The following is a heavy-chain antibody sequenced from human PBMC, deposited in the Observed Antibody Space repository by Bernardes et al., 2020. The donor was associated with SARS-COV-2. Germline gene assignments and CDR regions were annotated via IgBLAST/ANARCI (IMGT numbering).Heavy chain of an antibody. CDR1: GFSLRSTGVG. V-gene: IGHV2-5*02. D-gene: IGHD1-20*01. J-gene: IGHJ6*02. CDR3: AHRGCGAYNCYSLYYYYGLDV. CDR2: IYWDDDK. Sequence: SGPTLVKPTQTLTLTCTCSGFSLRSTGVGVGWIRQSPGKALEWLALIYWDDDKRYSPSLKSRLTITKDTSTNQVVLTMTNMDPVDTGTYYCAHRGCGAYNCYSLYYYYGLDVWGQGTTVTVSS.